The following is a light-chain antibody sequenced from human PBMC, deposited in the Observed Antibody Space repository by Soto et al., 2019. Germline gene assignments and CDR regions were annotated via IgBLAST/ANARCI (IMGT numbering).Light chain of an antibody. CDR1: SSDVGGQNY. CDR3: KSYTGINNWV. CDR2: EVN. J-gene: IGLJ3*02. Sequence: QSVLTQPPSASGSPGQSVTISCTGTSSDVGGQNYVSWYQQHPGKAPKVMIYEVNKRPSGVPDRFSDSKSGNTASLTISGLQAEDEGDYYCKSYTGINNWVFGGGTKLTVL. V-gene: IGLV2-8*01.